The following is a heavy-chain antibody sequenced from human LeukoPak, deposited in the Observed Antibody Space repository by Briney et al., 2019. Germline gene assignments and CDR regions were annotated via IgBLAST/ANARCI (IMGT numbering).Heavy chain of an antibody. V-gene: IGHV4-59*01. J-gene: IGHJ4*02. CDR3: ARGRVPGL. CDR1: GGSISSYY. Sequence: PSQTLSLTCTVSGGSISSYYWSWIRQPPGKGLEWIGYIRDSENADYIPSLKGRVSISLDTLKNQFSLRLSAVTPADTAVYYCARGRVPGLWGQGTLVTVSS. D-gene: IGHD2-2*01. CDR2: IRDSENA.